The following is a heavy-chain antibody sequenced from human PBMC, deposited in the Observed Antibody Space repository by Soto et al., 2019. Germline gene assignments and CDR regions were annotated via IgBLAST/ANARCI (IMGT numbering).Heavy chain of an antibody. D-gene: IGHD5-18*01. Sequence: GGSLRLSCAASGFTFSDYYMSWIRQAPGKGLEWVSYICSSGSTIYYADSVKGRFTISRDNAKNSLYLQMNSLRAEDTAVYYCARTAMVPNFDYWGQGTLVTVSS. CDR1: GFTFSDYY. V-gene: IGHV3-11*01. CDR2: ICSSGSTI. J-gene: IGHJ4*02. CDR3: ARTAMVPNFDY.